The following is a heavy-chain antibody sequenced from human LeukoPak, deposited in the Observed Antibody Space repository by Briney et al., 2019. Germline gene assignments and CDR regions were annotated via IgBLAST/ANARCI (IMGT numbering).Heavy chain of an antibody. D-gene: IGHD3-10*01. CDR2: ISSSSSYI. V-gene: IGHV3-21*01. J-gene: IGHJ4*02. CDR3: ARGGLDVLLRFGESR. Sequence: GGSLRLSCAASGFTFSSYSMNWVRQAPGKGLGWVSSISSSSSYIYYADSVKGRFTISRDNAKNSLYLQMNSLRAEDTAVYYCARGGLDVLLRFGESRWGQGTLVTVSS. CDR1: GFTFSSYS.